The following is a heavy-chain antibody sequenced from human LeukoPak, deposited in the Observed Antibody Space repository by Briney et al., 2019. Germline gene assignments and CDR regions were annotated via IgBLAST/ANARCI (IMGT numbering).Heavy chain of an antibody. D-gene: IGHD5-18*01. J-gene: IGHJ4*02. CDR3: ARVDRGYSPDY. CDR2: IYYSGST. V-gene: IGHV4-59*01. CDR1: GGSIGSYY. Sequence: SETLSLTCTVSGGSIGSYYWSWIRQPPGKGLEWIGYIYYSGSTNYNPSLKSRVTMSVDTSKNQFSLRLSSVTAADTAVYYRARVDRGYSPDYWGQGTLVTVSS.